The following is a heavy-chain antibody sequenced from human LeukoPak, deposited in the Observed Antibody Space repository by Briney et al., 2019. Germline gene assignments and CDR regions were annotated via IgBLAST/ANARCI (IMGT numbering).Heavy chain of an antibody. D-gene: IGHD3-9*01. CDR1: GFTFSSYA. CDR3: ARDGPPLLVTYPNWYFDL. Sequence: GGSLRLSCAASGFTFSSYAMHWVRQAPGKGLEWVAVISYDRSNKYYADSVKGRFTISRDNSKNTLSLQMNSLRAEDTAVYYCARDGPPLLVTYPNWYFDLWGRGTLVTVSS. CDR2: ISYDRSNK. J-gene: IGHJ2*01. V-gene: IGHV3-30-3*01.